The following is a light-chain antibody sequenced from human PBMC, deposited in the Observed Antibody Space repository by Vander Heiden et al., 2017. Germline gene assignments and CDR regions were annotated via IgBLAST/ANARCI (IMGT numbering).Light chain of an antibody. V-gene: IGLV1-44*01. CDR1: SSNTGSNS. CDR3: AAWDDSLNGWV. J-gene: IGLJ3*02. Sequence: QSVLTQPPSASWTPGQRVTIPRSGSSSNTGSNSVNWYHQLTGAAPNLLIYSNNQRPSGVPDRFSGSKSGTSASLAISGLQSEDEADYYCAAWDDSLNGWVFGGGTKLTVL. CDR2: SNN.